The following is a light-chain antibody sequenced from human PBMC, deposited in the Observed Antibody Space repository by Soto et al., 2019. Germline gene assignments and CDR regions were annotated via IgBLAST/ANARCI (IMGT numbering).Light chain of an antibody. Sequence: QSALTQPASVSGSPGQSNTISCTGTSSDVGGYNYVSWYQQHPGKAPKLMIYDVSNRPSGISNRFSGSKSGNTASLTISGLQAEDEADYYCSSYTGSSTYVFGTGTKLTVL. CDR3: SSYTGSSTYV. CDR2: DVS. CDR1: SSDVGGYNY. J-gene: IGLJ1*01. V-gene: IGLV2-14*01.